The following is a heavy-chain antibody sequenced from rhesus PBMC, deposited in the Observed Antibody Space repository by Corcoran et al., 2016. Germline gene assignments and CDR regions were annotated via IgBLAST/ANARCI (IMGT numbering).Heavy chain of an antibody. D-gene: IGHD3-28*01. CDR1: GFSLSTSGMG. J-gene: IGHJ5-2*02. V-gene: IGHV2S1*01. CDR3: ARVDYYDSGYYTDNSLDV. CDR2: IYWDDDK. Sequence: QVTLKESGPALVKPTQTLTLTCTFSGFSLSTSGMGVGWIRQPPGKALEWLASIYWDDDKYYRTSLKSMLTIPKDTSKNQVLLTMTNMDTLDTATYYCARVDYYDSGYYTDNSLDVWGRGVLVTVSS.